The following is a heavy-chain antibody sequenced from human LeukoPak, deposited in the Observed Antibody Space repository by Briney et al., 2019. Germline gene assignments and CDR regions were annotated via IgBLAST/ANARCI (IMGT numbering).Heavy chain of an antibody. D-gene: IGHD3-22*01. J-gene: IGHJ4*02. CDR3: ARLEDYYDSSGHIGY. CDR1: GYSISNGYY. V-gene: IGHV4-38-2*02. CDR2: IYHSGST. Sequence: SETLSLTCTVSGYSISNGYYWGWIRQPPGKGLEWIGSIYHSGSTYYNPSLKSRVTISVDMPKNQFSLKLSSVTAADTAVYYCARLEDYYDSSGHIGYWGQGTLVTVSS.